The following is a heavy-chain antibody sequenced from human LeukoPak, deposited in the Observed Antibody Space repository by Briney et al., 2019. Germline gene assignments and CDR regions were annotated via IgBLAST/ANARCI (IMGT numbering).Heavy chain of an antibody. CDR3: ATDRKCSSTRCYSLRDYYGMDV. J-gene: IGHJ6*02. V-gene: IGHV1-24*01. CDR1: GYTLTELS. CDR2: FDPEDGET. Sequence: ASVKVSCKVSGYTLTELSMHWVRQAPGKGLEWMGGFDPEDGETIYAQKFQGRVTMTEDTSTDTAYMELSSLRSEDTAVYYCATDRKCSSTRCYSLRDYYGMDVWGQGTTVTVSS. D-gene: IGHD2-2*02.